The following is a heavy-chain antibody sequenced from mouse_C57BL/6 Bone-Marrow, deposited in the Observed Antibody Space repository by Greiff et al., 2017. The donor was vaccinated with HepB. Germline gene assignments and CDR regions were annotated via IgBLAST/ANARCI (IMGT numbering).Heavy chain of an antibody. J-gene: IGHJ2*01. V-gene: IGHV1-36*01. Sequence: VQLQQSGPVLVKPGASVKMSCKASGYTFTDYYMHWVKQSHGKSLEWIGLVYPYNGGTSYNQKFKGKATLTVDKSSSTAYMELNSLTSEASAVYYCARWGYYGPRDYFDYWGQGTTLTVSS. CDR2: VYPYNGGT. CDR3: ARWGYYGPRDYFDY. CDR1: GYTFTDYY. D-gene: IGHD1-2*01.